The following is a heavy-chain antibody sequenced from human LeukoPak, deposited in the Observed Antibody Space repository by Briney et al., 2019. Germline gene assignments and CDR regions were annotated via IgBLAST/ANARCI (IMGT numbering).Heavy chain of an antibody. CDR3: ARGLALIGYSSGWPPDDDAFDI. V-gene: IGHV1-8*02. Sequence: ASVKVSCKASGGTFSSYAISWVRQATGQGLEWMGWMNPNSGNTGYAQKFQGRVTMTRNTSISTAYMELSSLRSEDTAVYYCARGLALIGYSSGWPPDDDAFDIWGQGTMVTVSS. D-gene: IGHD6-19*01. CDR2: MNPNSGNT. CDR1: GGTFSSYA. J-gene: IGHJ3*02.